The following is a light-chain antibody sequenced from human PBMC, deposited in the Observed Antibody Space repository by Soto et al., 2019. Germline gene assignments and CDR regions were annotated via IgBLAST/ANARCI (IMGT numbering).Light chain of an antibody. V-gene: IGKV1-39*01. CDR2: AAS. CDR3: QQSYSTPIP. Sequence: DLHIIHSASSLLASVGDRFRLTCVASQSISSYLNWYQQKPGKAPKLLIYAASSLQSGVPSRFSGSGSGTDFTLTISSLQPEDFAAYYWQQSYSTPIPFGQGTRLEI. J-gene: IGKJ5*01. CDR1: QSISSY.